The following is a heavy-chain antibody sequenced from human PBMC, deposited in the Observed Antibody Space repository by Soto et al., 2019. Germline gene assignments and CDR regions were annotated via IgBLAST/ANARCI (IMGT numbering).Heavy chain of an antibody. CDR2: MNPKSGNT. CDR1: GYTFTSHD. D-gene: IGHD2-15*01. CDR3: ARLKRGSLKAASDY. Sequence: QVQLVQSGAEVKKPGASVKVSCKASGYTFTSHDIKWVRQATGQGLEWMGWMNPKSGNTGYAQKFQGRVTMTRNISISTAYMELSSLRSEDTAVYYCARLKRGSLKAASDYWGQGTLVTVSS. J-gene: IGHJ4*02. V-gene: IGHV1-8*01.